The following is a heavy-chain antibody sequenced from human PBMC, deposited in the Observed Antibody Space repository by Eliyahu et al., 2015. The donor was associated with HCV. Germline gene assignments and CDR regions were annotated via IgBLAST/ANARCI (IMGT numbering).Heavy chain of an antibody. CDR1: GFTFSSYS. V-gene: IGHV3-21*01. D-gene: IGHD3-9*01. Sequence: CAASGFTFSSYSMXWXRQAPGKGLEWXSSISGSSSYIYYADSVKGRFTIPRDNAKNSLYLQMNTLRAEDTAVYYCAKPGVDYDILTGYYPTYYFDYWGQGTLVTVSS. J-gene: IGHJ4*02. CDR3: AKPGVDYDILTGYYPTYYFDY. CDR2: ISGSSSYI.